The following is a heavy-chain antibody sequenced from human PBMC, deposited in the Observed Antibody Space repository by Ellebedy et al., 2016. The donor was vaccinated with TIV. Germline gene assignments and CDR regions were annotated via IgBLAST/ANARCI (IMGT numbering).Heavy chain of an antibody. CDR3: AKDRGLSGSYGTPTYYSDY. CDR2: ISSSGSTI. D-gene: IGHD1-26*01. CDR1: GFTFSSYE. J-gene: IGHJ4*02. Sequence: GGSLRLSCAASGFTFSSYEMNWVRQAPGKGLEWVSYISSSGSTIYHADSVKGRFTISRDNSKNTLYLQVNSLRGDDTAVYYCAKDRGLSGSYGTPTYYSDYWGQGTLVTVSS. V-gene: IGHV3-48*03.